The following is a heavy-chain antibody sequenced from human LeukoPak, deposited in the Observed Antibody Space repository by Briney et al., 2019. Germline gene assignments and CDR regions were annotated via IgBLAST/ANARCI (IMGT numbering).Heavy chain of an antibody. CDR2: IYYSGST. Sequence: PSETLSLTCTVSGGSISSYYWSWIRQPPGKGLEWIGYIYYSGSTNYNPSLKSRVTISVDTSKNQFSLKLSSVTAADTAVYYCARDREDTSRFVPGPGYYYYGMDVWGQGTTVTVSS. CDR3: ARDREDTSRFVPGPGYYYYGMDV. V-gene: IGHV4-59*01. J-gene: IGHJ6*02. D-gene: IGHD2-15*01. CDR1: GGSISSYY.